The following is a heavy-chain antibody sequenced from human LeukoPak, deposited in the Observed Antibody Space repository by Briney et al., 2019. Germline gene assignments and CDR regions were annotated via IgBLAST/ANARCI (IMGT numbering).Heavy chain of an antibody. V-gene: IGHV1-2*02. CDR2: INPNSGGT. D-gene: IGHD3-10*01. CDR1: GGTFSSYA. J-gene: IGHJ5*02. CDR3: ARTPYYYGSGSYSPNWFDP. Sequence: ASVKVSCKASGGTFSSYAISWVRQAPGQGLEWMGWINPNSGGTNYAQKFQGRVTMTRDTSISTAYMELSRLRSDDTAVYYCARTPYYYGSGSYSPNWFDPWGQGTLVTVSS.